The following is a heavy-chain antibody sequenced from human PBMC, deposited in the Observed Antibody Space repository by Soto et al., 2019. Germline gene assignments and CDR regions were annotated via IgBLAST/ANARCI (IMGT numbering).Heavy chain of an antibody. V-gene: IGHV3-15*01. J-gene: IGHJ4*02. CDR2: IKSKSDGATT. CDR3: TTDEDDYSNPRGFDY. Sequence: GGSLRLSCAASGFTFSKAWMSWVRQAPGKGLEWVGRIKSKSDGATTDYGAPVKGRFTISRDDSKDTLYLQMNSLETEDTAVYYCTTDEDDYSNPRGFDYWGQGTLVTVSS. CDR1: GFTFSKAW. D-gene: IGHD4-4*01.